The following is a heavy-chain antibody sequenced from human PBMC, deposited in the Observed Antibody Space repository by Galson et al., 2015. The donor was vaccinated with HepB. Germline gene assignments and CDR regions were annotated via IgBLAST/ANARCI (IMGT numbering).Heavy chain of an antibody. V-gene: IGHV1-18*01. CDR1: SYTFTSYG. CDR3: ARDRGSGSYHVGGPNKAELTIHLNY. Sequence: SVKVSCKASSYTFTSYGISWVRQAPGQGLEWMGWISAYNGNTNYAQKLPGRVTMTTDTSPSTAYMEMRSLRSDDTAVYYLARDRGSGSYHVGGPNKAELTIHLNYWGQGTLVTGSS. CDR2: ISAYNGNT. D-gene: IGHD1-26*01. J-gene: IGHJ4*02.